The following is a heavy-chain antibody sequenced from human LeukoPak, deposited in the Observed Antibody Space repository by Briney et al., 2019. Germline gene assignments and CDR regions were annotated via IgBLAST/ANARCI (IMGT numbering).Heavy chain of an antibody. CDR2: INTDGSST. V-gene: IGHV3-74*01. CDR3: ARDLSLEYSSSSSDY. CDR1: GFTFSSYW. J-gene: IGHJ4*02. D-gene: IGHD6-6*01. Sequence: GSLRLSCAASGFTFSSYWMHWVRQAPGKGLVWVSRINTDGSSTSYADSVKGRFTISRDNAKNTLYLQMNSLRAEDTAVYYCARDLSLEYSSSSSDYWGQGTLVTVSS.